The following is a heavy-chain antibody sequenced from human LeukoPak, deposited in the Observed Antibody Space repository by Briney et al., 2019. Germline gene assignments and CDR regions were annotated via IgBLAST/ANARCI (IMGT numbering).Heavy chain of an antibody. CDR2: IYSGSGS. J-gene: IGHJ4*02. V-gene: IGHV3-53*01. CDR1: GFIVSSNY. D-gene: IGHD3-22*01. CDR3: TRDPHSSGYFTY. Sequence: HPGGSLRLSCAASGFIVSSNYMSWVRQAPGKGLEWVSVIYSGSGSYHADSVKGRFTISRDNSKNTVYLQMNSLRVEDTAVYFCTRDPHSSGYFTYWGQGTLVTVSS.